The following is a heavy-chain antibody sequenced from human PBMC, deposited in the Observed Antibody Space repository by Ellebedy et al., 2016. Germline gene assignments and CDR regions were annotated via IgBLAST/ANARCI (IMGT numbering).Heavy chain of an antibody. J-gene: IGHJ4*02. CDR2: IYYSGST. CDR1: GGSISSGGYY. D-gene: IGHD2-2*01. Sequence: SETLSLXXTVSGGSISSGGYYWSWIRQHPGKGLEWIGYIYYSGSTYYNPSLKSRVTISVDTSKNQFSLKLSSVTAADTAVYYCARVREYRGERYFDYWGQGTLVTVSS. V-gene: IGHV4-31*03. CDR3: ARVREYRGERYFDY.